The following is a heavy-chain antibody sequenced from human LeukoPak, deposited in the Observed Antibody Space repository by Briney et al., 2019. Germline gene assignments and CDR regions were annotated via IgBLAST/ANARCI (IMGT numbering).Heavy chain of an antibody. V-gene: IGHV4-34*01. CDR1: GGSFSGYY. CDR2: IYYSGST. J-gene: IGHJ4*02. Sequence: SETLSLTCAVYGGSFSGYYWSWIRQPPGKGLEWIGSIYYSGSTYYNPSLKSRVTISVDTSKNQFSLKLSSVTAADTAVYYCARHGTEFDYWGQGTLVTVSS. CDR3: ARHGTEFDY. D-gene: IGHD1-14*01.